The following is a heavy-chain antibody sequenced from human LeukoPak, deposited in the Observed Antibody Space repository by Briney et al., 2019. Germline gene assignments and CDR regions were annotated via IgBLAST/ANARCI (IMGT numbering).Heavy chain of an antibody. J-gene: IGHJ4*02. CDR3: ARENFADLFDY. D-gene: IGHD1-7*01. Sequence: GGSLRLSCAASGFTFSNYHMTWVRQVPGKGLECISSISSSSSTIYYADSVKGRFTISRDNAKNSLFLQMNSLRAEDTAVYYCARENFADLFDYWGQGTLVTVSS. V-gene: IGHV3-48*01. CDR1: GFTFSNYH. CDR2: ISSSSSTI.